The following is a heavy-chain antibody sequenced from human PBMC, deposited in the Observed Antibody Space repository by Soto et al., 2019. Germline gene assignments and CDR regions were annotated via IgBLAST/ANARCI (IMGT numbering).Heavy chain of an antibody. CDR1: GFSFSSYG. CDR3: ARNPRPTYGDYADY. Sequence: QVQLVESGGGVVQPGTSLRLSCAASGFSFSSYGMHWVRQAPGKGLEWVAVIWYDGSNEHYTDSVKGRFTISRHNSKNTLYLQMNSLRAEDTAVYYCARNPRPTYGDYADYWGQGTLVTVSS. D-gene: IGHD4-17*01. V-gene: IGHV3-33*01. CDR2: IWYDGSNE. J-gene: IGHJ4*02.